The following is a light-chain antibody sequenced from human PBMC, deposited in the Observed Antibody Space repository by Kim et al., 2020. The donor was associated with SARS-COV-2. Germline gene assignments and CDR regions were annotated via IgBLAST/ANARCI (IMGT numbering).Light chain of an antibody. Sequence: ASVGDRFTITCRASQDIRNDLGWYQQTPGRAPKRLLYGASSLQSGVPSRFSGSGSGTEFTLTISRLQPEDFATYFCLQHNTYPLTFGQGTRLEI. V-gene: IGKV1-17*01. CDR3: LQHNTYPLT. CDR1: QDIRND. CDR2: GAS. J-gene: IGKJ5*01.